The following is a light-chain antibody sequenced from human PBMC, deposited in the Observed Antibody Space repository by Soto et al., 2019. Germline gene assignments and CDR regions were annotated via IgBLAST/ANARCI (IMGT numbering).Light chain of an antibody. Sequence: DTQMTQSPSTLSASVGDRVTITCRASQSISSWLAWYQQKPGKAPKLLIYKASSLESGVPSRFSRSGSGTEFTLTISSLQPDDFATYYCQQYNSYSPWTFGQGTKVEIK. CDR2: KAS. CDR3: QQYNSYSPWT. CDR1: QSISSW. J-gene: IGKJ1*01. V-gene: IGKV1-5*03.